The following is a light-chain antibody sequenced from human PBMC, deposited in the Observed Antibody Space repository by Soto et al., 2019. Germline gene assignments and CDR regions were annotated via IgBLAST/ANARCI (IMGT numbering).Light chain of an antibody. CDR2: GAS. V-gene: IGKV3-15*01. J-gene: IGKJ1*01. CDR3: QQYNNWPWT. Sequence: EIVLTQSPGTLSLSPGERATLSCGASQSVSSNLAWYQQKPGQAPRLLIYGASTRATGIPARFSGSGSGTEFTLTISSLQSEDFAVYYCQQYNNWPWTFGQGTNVDI. CDR1: QSVSSN.